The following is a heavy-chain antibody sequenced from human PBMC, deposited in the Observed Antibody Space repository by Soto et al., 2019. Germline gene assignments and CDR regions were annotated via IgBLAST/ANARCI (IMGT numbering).Heavy chain of an antibody. CDR2: IWYDGSNE. V-gene: IGHV3-33*01. Sequence: QVQLVESGGGVVQPGRSLRLSCAASGFTFSSYGMHWVRQAPGKGLEWVAVIWYDGSNENYADSVKGRFTISRDNSKNTLYLQMNSLRAEDTALYYCARDRRGSGWYDYFDYWCQGTLFSVSS. CDR3: ARDRRGSGWYDYFDY. D-gene: IGHD6-19*01. J-gene: IGHJ4*02. CDR1: GFTFSSYG.